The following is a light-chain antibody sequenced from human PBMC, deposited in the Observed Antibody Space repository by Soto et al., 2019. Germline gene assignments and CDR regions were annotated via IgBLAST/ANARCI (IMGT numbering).Light chain of an antibody. CDR2: AAS. V-gene: IGKV1-9*01. CDR1: QGISSY. CDR3: PQLNSYPQT. J-gene: IGKJ4*01. Sequence: DIQLTQSPSFLSASVGDRVTITCRASQGISSYLAGYQQKPGKAPKLLIYAASTLQSGVPSRFSGSGSGTEFALTISSLQPEDFATYYCPQLNSYPQTCGGGTKVEIK.